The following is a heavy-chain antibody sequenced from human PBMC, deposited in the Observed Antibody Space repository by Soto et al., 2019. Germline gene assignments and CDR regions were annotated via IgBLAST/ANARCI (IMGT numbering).Heavy chain of an antibody. D-gene: IGHD3-9*01. CDR2: ISGSGGST. Sequence: GGSLRLSCAASGFTFSSYAMSWVRQAPGKGLEWVSAISGSGGSTYYADSVKGRFTISRDNSKNTLYLQMNSLRAEDTAVYYCAKGPTGRFYDILTGYSPPGWFDPWGQGTLVTVSS. CDR1: GFTFSSYA. CDR3: AKGPTGRFYDILTGYSPPGWFDP. J-gene: IGHJ5*02. V-gene: IGHV3-23*01.